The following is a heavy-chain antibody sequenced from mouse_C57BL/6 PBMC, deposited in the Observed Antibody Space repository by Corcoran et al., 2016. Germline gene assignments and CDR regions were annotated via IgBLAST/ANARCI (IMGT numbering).Heavy chain of an antibody. Sequence: DVQLQESGPGLVKPSQSLSLTCSVTGYSITSGYYWNWIRQFPGNKLEWMGYISYDGSNNYNPSLKNRISITRDTSKNQFFLKLNSVTTEDTATYYCARPGTHSYAMDYWGQGTSVTVSS. CDR3: ARPGTHSYAMDY. V-gene: IGHV3-6*01. CDR1: GYSITSGYY. J-gene: IGHJ4*01. CDR2: ISYDGSN. D-gene: IGHD4-1*01.